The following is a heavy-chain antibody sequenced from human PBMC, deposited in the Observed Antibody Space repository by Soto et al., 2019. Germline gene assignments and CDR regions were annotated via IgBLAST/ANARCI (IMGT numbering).Heavy chain of an antibody. V-gene: IGHV4-31*03. CDR3: ARAYCGGYCYYYY. D-gene: IGHD2-21*02. CDR1: GGSISSGGYY. Sequence: QVQLQESGPGLVKPSQTLSLTCTVSGGSISSGGYYWSWIRQPPGKVLEWIGYIYYSESTYYTPSLKFRVTISVDTSKNQCSLKLSSVTAADTAVYYCARAYCGGYCYYYYWGQGTLVTVSS. CDR2: IYYSEST. J-gene: IGHJ4*02.